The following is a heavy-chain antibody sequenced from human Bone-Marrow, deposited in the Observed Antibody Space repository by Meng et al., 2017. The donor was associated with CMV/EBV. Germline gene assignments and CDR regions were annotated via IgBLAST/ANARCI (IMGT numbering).Heavy chain of an antibody. J-gene: IGHJ4*02. CDR2: ISSSSSYI. Sequence: ESLKISCAASGFTFSSYSMNWVRHAPGKGLEWVSSISSSSSYIYYADSVKGRFTISRDNAKNSLYLQMNSLRAEDTAVYYCARALYPSSGWTLIPFDYWGQGTLVTVAS. D-gene: IGHD6-19*01. CDR1: GFTFSSYS. CDR3: ARALYPSSGWTLIPFDY. V-gene: IGHV3-21*01.